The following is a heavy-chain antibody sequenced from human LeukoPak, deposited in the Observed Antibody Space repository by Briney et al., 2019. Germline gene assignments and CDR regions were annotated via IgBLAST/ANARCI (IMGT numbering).Heavy chain of an antibody. CDR1: GYTFTGYY. J-gene: IGHJ4*02. CDR3: ARALQQLVRGGSY. CDR2: VNTNSGGT. D-gene: IGHD6-13*01. V-gene: IGHV1-2*02. Sequence: ASVKVSCKAAGYTFTGYYMHWVRQAPGQGLEWMGWVNTNSGGTNYSQKFPGRVTITRDTSISTAYLEVSRLRSDDTAVYYCARALQQLVRGGSYWGQGTLVTVSS.